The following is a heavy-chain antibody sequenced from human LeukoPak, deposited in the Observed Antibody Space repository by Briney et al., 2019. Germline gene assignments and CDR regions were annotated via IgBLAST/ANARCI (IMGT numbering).Heavy chain of an antibody. D-gene: IGHD1-7*01. CDR3: ARRHITGTTIDY. CDR1: GYTFTRYS. CDR2: INPNSGGT. V-gene: IGHV1-2*02. Sequence: ASVKVSCKASGYTFTRYSMHWVRQAPAQGLEWMAWINPNSGGTNYAQKFQGRVTMTRDTSISTAYMELSRLRSDDTAVYYCARRHITGTTIDYWGQGTLVTVSS. J-gene: IGHJ4*02.